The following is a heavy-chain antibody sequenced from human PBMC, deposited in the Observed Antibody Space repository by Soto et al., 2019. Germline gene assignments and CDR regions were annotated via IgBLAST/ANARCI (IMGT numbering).Heavy chain of an antibody. J-gene: IGHJ6*03. D-gene: IGHD2-2*01. CDR2: IKSKTDGGTT. CDR3: AKDSQYQLRNKRRYYYYYMDV. V-gene: IGHV3-15*07. CDR1: GFTFSNAW. Sequence: GGSLRLSCAASGFTFSNAWINWVRQAPGKGLEWVGRIKSKTDGGTTDFAAPVKGRFAISRDDSKDMVYLQMNSLRAEDTAVYYCAKDSQYQLRNKRRYYYYYMDVWGKGTTVTVSS.